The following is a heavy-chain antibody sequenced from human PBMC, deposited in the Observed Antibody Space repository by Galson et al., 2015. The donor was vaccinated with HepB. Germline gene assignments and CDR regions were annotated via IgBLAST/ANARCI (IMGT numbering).Heavy chain of an antibody. J-gene: IGHJ4*02. CDR3: ARDNSYDSGYYFDY. CDR2: IWYDGSNN. D-gene: IGHD3-22*01. V-gene: IGHV3-33*01. Sequence: SLRLSCAASGFTFSRYAMHWVRQAPGKGLEWVALIWYDGSNNDYADSVKGRFTISRDNSKSTLYLQLNSLRAEDTAVYYCARDNSYDSGYYFDYWGQGTLVTVSS. CDR1: GFTFSRYA.